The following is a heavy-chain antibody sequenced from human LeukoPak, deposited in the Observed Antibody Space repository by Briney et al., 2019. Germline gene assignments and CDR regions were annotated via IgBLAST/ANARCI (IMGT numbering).Heavy chain of an antibody. CDR1: GFTFSSYA. V-gene: IGHV3-21*04. D-gene: IGHD3-22*01. J-gene: IGHJ4*02. CDR2: ISIISSDT. Sequence: GGSLRLSCAASGFTFSSYAMTWVRQAPGRGLEWLSSISIISSDTNYADSVKGRFTISRDNAKNSLYLQMNTLRAEDTAVYYCTRGPRLADYWGQGPQVTV. CDR3: TRGPRLADY.